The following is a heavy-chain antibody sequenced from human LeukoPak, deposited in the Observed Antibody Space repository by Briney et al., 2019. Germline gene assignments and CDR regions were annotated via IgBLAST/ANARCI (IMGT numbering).Heavy chain of an antibody. CDR1: GGSISSGGYY. V-gene: IGHV4-31*03. D-gene: IGHD1-26*01. Sequence: SQTLSLTCTVSGGSISSGGYYWSWIRQHPGKGLEWIGYIYYSGSTYYNPSLKSRVTISVDTSKNQFSLELSSVTAADTAVYYCARERVIVRAFDIWGQGTMVTVSS. CDR3: ARERVIVRAFDI. CDR2: IYYSGST. J-gene: IGHJ3*02.